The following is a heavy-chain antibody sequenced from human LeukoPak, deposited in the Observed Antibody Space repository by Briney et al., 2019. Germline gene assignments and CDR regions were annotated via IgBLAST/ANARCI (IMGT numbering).Heavy chain of an antibody. D-gene: IGHD4-17*01. V-gene: IGHV4-31*03. CDR3: ARDRRSTVTPSWYFDL. CDR2: IYYSGST. Sequence: SQTLSLTCTVSGGSISSGGYYWSWIRQHPGKGLEWIGYIYYSGSTYYNPSLKSRVTVSVDTSKNQFSLRLSSVTAADTAVYYYARDRRSTVTPSWYFDLWGRGTLVTVSS. J-gene: IGHJ2*01. CDR1: GGSISSGGYY.